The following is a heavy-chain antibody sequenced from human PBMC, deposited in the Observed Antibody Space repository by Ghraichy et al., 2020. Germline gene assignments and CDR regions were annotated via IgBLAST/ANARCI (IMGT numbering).Heavy chain of an antibody. CDR2: IYYSGST. D-gene: IGHD3-9*01. J-gene: IGHJ6*02. CDR3: ARHLSGVLRYFDWLPRLYGMDV. V-gene: IGHV4-39*01. Sequence: SQTLSLTCTVSGGSISSSSYYWGWIRQPPGKGLEWIGSIYYSGSTYYNPSLKSRVTISVDTSKNQFSLKLSSVTAADTAVYYCARHLSGVLRYFDWLPRLYGMDVWGQGTTVTVSS. CDR1: GGSISSSSYY.